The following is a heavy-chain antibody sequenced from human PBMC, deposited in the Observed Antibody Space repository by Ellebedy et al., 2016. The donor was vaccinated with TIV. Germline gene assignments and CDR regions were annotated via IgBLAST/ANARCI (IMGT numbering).Heavy chain of an antibody. V-gene: IGHV4-30-2*01. D-gene: IGHD3-16*01. CDR1: GGSISSSGYS. Sequence: LRLSXAVSGGSISSSGYSWSWIRQPPGKGLEWVGYIYHSGSASYNPSLKSRVTISVDRSKKQFSLKLSSVTGADTAVYYCAREVGGHWYFDLWGRGTLVTVSS. CDR3: AREVGGHWYFDL. J-gene: IGHJ2*01. CDR2: IYHSGSA.